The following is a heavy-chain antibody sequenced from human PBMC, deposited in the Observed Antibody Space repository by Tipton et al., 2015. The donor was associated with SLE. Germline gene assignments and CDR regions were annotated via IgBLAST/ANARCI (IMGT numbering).Heavy chain of an antibody. CDR3: ARGRYSSGWGSAEYFQH. CDR2: IFYSGST. V-gene: IGHV4-61*10. Sequence: TLSLTCTVSGGSISSGSYYWSWIRQPAGKGLEWIGYIFYSGSTNYNPSLKSRVTISVDTSKNQFSLRLSSVTAADTAVYYCARGRYSSGWGSAEYFQHWGQGTLVTVSS. J-gene: IGHJ1*01. CDR1: GGSISSGSYY. D-gene: IGHD6-19*01.